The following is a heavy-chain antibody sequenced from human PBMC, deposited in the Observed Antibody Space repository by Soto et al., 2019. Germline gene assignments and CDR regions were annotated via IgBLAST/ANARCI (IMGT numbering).Heavy chain of an antibody. D-gene: IGHD4-17*01. CDR3: ATWVDYGDFEGFDF. CDR1: GYSFADYK. J-gene: IGHJ4*02. Sequence: ASVKVSCKTSGYSFADYKLHWVRQAPGQGLEWMGWVDPNGGGSNSAQKFQGSVTMTWDTSITTAYLDLTRLTTNDTATYFCATWVDYGDFEGFDFWGQGTLVTVSS. V-gene: IGHV1-2*04. CDR2: VDPNGGGS.